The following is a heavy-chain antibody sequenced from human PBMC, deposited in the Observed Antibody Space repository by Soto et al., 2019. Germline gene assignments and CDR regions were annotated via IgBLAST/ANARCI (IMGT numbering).Heavy chain of an antibody. D-gene: IGHD3-22*01. CDR2: IIPIFGTA. CDR1: GGTFSSYA. CDR3: ARDSDYDSSGPHWYFDL. V-gene: IGHV1-69*12. J-gene: IGHJ2*01. Sequence: QVQLVQSGAEVKKPGSSVKVSCKASGGTFSSYAISWVRQAPGQGLEWMGGIIPIFGTANYAQKFQGRVTITADESTSTAYMELSSLRSEDTAVYYCARDSDYDSSGPHWYFDLWGRGTLVTVSS.